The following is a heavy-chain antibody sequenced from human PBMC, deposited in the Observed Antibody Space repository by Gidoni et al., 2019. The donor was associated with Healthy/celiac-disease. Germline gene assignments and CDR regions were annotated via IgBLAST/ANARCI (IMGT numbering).Heavy chain of an antibody. CDR2: IKQDGSEK. J-gene: IGHJ4*02. V-gene: IGHV3-7*03. D-gene: IGHD3-22*01. CDR1: GFPFSSYW. CDR3: ASAYYYDSSGLDY. Sequence: EVQLVESGGGLVQPGGSLRLSCAASGFPFSSYWMSWVRQAPGKGLEWVANIKQDGSEKYYVDSVKGRFTISRDNAKNSLYLQMNSLRAEDTAVYYCASAYYYDSSGLDYWGQGTLVTVSS.